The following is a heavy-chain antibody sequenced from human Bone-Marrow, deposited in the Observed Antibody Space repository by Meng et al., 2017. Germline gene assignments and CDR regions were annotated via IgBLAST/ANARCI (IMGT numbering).Heavy chain of an antibody. J-gene: IGHJ3*02. Sequence: SVKVSRKASGGTFSSYAISWVRQAPGQGLEWMGGIIPIFGTANYAQKFQGRVTITADESTSTAYMELSSLRSEDTAVYYCAIKEAYCGGDCAPRMAFDIWGQGTMVTVSS. V-gene: IGHV1-69*13. CDR2: IIPIFGTA. CDR3: AIKEAYCGGDCAPRMAFDI. CDR1: GGTFSSYA. D-gene: IGHD2-21*02.